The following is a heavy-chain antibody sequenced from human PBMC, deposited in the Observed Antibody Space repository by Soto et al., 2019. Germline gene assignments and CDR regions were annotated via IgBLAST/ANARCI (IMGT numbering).Heavy chain of an antibody. Sequence: QITLKESGPTLVTPTQTLTLTCTFSGFSLSTSGMGVHWIRQPPGKALERLALIYWDGDKRYRPSLKSRLTITEDTSKNQVVLTMTNMDPVDTATYYCAHKASSGRIYWGQGTLVTVSS. V-gene: IGHV2-5*02. J-gene: IGHJ4*02. CDR2: IYWDGDK. CDR3: AHKASSGRIY. D-gene: IGHD1-26*01. CDR1: GFSLSTSGMG.